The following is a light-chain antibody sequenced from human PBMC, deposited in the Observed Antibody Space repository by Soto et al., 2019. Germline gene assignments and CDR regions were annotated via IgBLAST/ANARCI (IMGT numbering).Light chain of an antibody. CDR2: DNN. Sequence: QSVLTQPPSVSAAPGQKVTISCSGSSSKIGNNYVSWYQQLPGTAPKLLIYDNNKRPSGIPDRFSGSKSGTSATLGITELQTGDEADYYCGTWDSSLSAGVFGGGTKLTVL. CDR1: SSKIGNNY. J-gene: IGLJ2*01. CDR3: GTWDSSLSAGV. V-gene: IGLV1-51*01.